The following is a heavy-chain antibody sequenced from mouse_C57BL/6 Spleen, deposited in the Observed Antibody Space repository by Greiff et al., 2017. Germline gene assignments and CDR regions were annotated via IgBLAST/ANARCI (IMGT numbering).Heavy chain of an antibody. V-gene: IGHV1-52*01. CDR3: ERDGNYFDY. J-gene: IGHJ2*01. CDR1: GYTFTSYW. Sequence: QVQLQQPGAGLVRPGSSVTLSCKASGYTFTSYWVHWVQQRPIQGLEWIGNIDPSDSEAHYNQMFTDKATLTVDKSASTAYMQLSRLTSEASEVYYCERDGNYFDYWGQGTTLTVSS. CDR2: IDPSDSEA. D-gene: IGHD2-1*01.